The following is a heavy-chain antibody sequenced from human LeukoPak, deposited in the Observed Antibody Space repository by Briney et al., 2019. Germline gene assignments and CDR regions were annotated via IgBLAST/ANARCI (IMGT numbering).Heavy chain of an antibody. V-gene: IGHV3-11*01. Sequence: GRSLRLSCAASGFTFSDYYMSWIRQAPGKGLEWVSYISSRGSTIFYADSVKGRFTISRDNAKNSLYLQMNSLRAEDTAVYYCARDGSSWISFDYWGQGTLLTVSS. D-gene: IGHD6-13*01. CDR2: ISSRGSTI. CDR3: ARDGSSWISFDY. CDR1: GFTFSDYY. J-gene: IGHJ4*02.